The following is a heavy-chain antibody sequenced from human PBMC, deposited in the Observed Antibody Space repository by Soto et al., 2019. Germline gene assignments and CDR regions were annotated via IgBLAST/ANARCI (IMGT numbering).Heavy chain of an antibody. Sequence: SETLSLTCTVSGGSVSSGSYYWSWIRQPPGKGLEWIGYIYYSGSTNYNPSLKSRVTISVDTSKNQFSLKLSSVTAADTAVYYCASGPKLELRHYYGMDVWGQGTTVTVS. D-gene: IGHD1-7*01. CDR3: ASGPKLELRHYYGMDV. V-gene: IGHV4-61*01. CDR2: IYYSGST. CDR1: GGSVSSGSYY. J-gene: IGHJ6*02.